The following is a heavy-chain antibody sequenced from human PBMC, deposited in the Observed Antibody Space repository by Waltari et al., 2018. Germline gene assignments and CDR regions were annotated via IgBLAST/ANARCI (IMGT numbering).Heavy chain of an antibody. CDR1: GGSISRGGYY. Sequence: QVQLQESGPGLVKPSQTLSLTCTVSGGSISRGGYYWSWIRQHPGKGLEWIGYIYYSGSTYYNPSLKSRVTISVDTSKNQFSLKLSSVTAADTAVYYCAREIIPNIADERADAFDIWGQGTMVTVSS. CDR2: IYYSGST. CDR3: AREIIPNIADERADAFDI. D-gene: IGHD6-13*01. V-gene: IGHV4-31*03. J-gene: IGHJ3*02.